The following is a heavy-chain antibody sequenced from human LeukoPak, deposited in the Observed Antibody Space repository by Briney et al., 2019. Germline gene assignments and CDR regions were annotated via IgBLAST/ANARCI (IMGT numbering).Heavy chain of an antibody. J-gene: IGHJ6*02. V-gene: IGHV5-51*01. CDR2: IYPGDSDT. CDR1: GYSFTSYW. D-gene: IGHD2-15*01. Sequence: GESLKISCMGSGYSFTSYWIGWVRQMPGKGLEGMGIIYPGDSDTRYSPSFQGQVTISADKSISTAYLQWSSLKASDTAMYYCARHLKGGPYYYYGMDVWGQGTTVTVSS. CDR3: ARHLKGGPYYYYGMDV.